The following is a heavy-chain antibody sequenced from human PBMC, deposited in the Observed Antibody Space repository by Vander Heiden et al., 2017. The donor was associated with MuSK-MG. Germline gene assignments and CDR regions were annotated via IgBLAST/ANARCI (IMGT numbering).Heavy chain of an antibody. CDR1: EFPFSSYT. Sequence: EVHVVASGGGLVWLGGSVALSCAASEFPFSSYTMSWVRQVPGKGLEWVSSISGGSSYIFYADSVKGRGTISRDNAMDSMHRHMNSLRSEDTAVYYCTRVRQGIDEYWGQGTLVNVSS. CDR2: ISGGSSYI. J-gene: IGHJ4*02. D-gene: IGHD3-10*01. V-gene: IGHV3-21*06. CDR3: TRVRQGIDEY.